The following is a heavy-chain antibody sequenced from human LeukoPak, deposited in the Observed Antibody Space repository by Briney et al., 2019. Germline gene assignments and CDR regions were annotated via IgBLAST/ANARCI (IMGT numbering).Heavy chain of an antibody. V-gene: IGHV1-69*05. Sequence: ASVKVSCTASGGTFSSYAISWVRQAPGQGLEWMGGIIPIFGTANYAQKFQGRVTITRATSASTAYMELSSLRSEDTAVYYCARTYQWLEINAEYFQHWGQGTLVTVSS. J-gene: IGHJ1*01. CDR1: GGTFSSYA. CDR2: IIPIFGTA. D-gene: IGHD6-19*01. CDR3: ARTYQWLEINAEYFQH.